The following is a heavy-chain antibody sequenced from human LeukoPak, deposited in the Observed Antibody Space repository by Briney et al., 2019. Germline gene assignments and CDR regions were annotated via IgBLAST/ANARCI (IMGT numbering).Heavy chain of an antibody. D-gene: IGHD1-26*01. J-gene: IGHJ4*02. CDR1: GFSISSGYY. V-gene: IGHV4-38-2*02. CDR2: VYHTGGT. Sequence: SETLSLTCTVSGFSISSGYYWAWIRQPPGKGLEWIGSVYHTGGTCYNPSLKSRVTISVDTSRNQFSLRLSSVTAADTAVYYCAREEGATQDANWGQGTLVLVSS. CDR3: AREEGATQDAN.